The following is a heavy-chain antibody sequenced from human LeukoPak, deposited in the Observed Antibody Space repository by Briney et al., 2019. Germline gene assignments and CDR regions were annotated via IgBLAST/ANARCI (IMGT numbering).Heavy chain of an antibody. CDR1: GYTFTGYY. Sequence: GSLKVSCKASGYTFTGYYMHWVRQAPGQGLEWMGWIIAVVGGTNYAQKFQGRVTLTRDTTISTAYMGLSRLRADDTAVYYCARGDYGDSFDYWRQGALVTV. CDR3: ARGDYGDSFDY. D-gene: IGHD4-17*01. J-gene: IGHJ4*02. CDR2: IIAVVGGT. V-gene: IGHV1-2*02.